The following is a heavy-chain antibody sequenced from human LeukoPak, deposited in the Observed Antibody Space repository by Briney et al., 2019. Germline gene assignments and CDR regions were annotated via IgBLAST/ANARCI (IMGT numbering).Heavy chain of an antibody. CDR2: IYYSGST. Sequence: SETLSLTCTVSGGSISSSSYYWGWIRQPPGKGLEWIGSIYYSGSTYYNPSLKSRVTISVDTSKNQFSLKLSPVTAADTAVYYCARHGMIQLWLPFDYWGQGTLVTVSS. D-gene: IGHD5-18*01. J-gene: IGHJ4*02. CDR1: GGSISSSSYY. CDR3: ARHGMIQLWLPFDY. V-gene: IGHV4-39*01.